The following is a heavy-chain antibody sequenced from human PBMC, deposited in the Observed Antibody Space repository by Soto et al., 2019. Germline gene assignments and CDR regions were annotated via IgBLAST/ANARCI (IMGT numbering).Heavy chain of an antibody. Sequence: GGSLRLSCAASGFTFSSYGMHWVRQAPGKGLEWVAVIWYDGSNKYYADSVKGRFTISRDNSKNTLYLQMNSLRAEDTAVYYCARDDNWNYYYYHYGMDVWGQGTTVT. CDR2: IWYDGSNK. CDR3: ARDDNWNYYYYHYGMDV. D-gene: IGHD1-7*01. V-gene: IGHV3-33*01. J-gene: IGHJ6*02. CDR1: GFTFSSYG.